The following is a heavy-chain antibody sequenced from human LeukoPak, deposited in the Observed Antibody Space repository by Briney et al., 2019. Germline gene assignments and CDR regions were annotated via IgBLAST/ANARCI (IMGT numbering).Heavy chain of an antibody. CDR3: ARSRRINPGPRWFDP. CDR2: IYYSGST. J-gene: IGHJ5*02. V-gene: IGHV4-39*07. D-gene: IGHD2/OR15-2a*01. Sequence: PSETLSLTCTVSGGSISSSSYYWGWIRQPPGKGLEWIGSIYYSGSTYYNPSLKSRVTISVDTSKNQFSLKLSSVTAADTAVYYCARSRRINPGPRWFDPWGQGTLVTVAS. CDR1: GGSISSSSYY.